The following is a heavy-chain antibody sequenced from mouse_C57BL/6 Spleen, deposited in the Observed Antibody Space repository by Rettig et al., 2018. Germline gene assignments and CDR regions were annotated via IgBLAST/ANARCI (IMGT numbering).Heavy chain of an antibody. CDR1: GYTFTSYW. CDR3: ASRGGSSYFAY. V-gene: IGHV1-64*01. Sequence: KASGYTFTSYWMHWVKQRPGQGPEWIGMIHPNSGSTNYNEKFKNKATLTVDKSSSTAYMQLSSLTSEDSAVYYCASRGGSSYFAYWGQGTLVTVSA. D-gene: IGHD1-1*01. J-gene: IGHJ3*01. CDR2: IHPNSGST.